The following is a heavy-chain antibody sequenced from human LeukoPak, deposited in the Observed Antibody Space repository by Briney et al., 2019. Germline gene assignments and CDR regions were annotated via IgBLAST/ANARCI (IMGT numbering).Heavy chain of an antibody. D-gene: IGHD1-1*01. Sequence: GGSLRLSCAASGSTFSSYWMSWVRQAPGKGLEWVANIKQDESEKYYVDSVKGRFTISRDNAKNSLYLQMNSLRAEDTAVYYCARDKIEGPTKLDYWGQGILVTVSS. V-gene: IGHV3-7*01. J-gene: IGHJ4*02. CDR3: ARDKIEGPTKLDY. CDR2: IKQDESEK. CDR1: GSTFSSYW.